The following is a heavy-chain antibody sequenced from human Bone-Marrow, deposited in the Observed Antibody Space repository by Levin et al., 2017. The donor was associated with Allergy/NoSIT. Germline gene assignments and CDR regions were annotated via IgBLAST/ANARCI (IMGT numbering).Heavy chain of an antibody. D-gene: IGHD6-6*01. J-gene: IGHJ6*02. CDR3: VRESSSSAFNYYNYYAMDI. V-gene: IGHV3-7*01. Sequence: LSLTCVASGFSFRHYWMSWVRQAPGKGLEWVANINQDGTEKFSVDSVKGRFTISRDNVKNSLYLQMNSLRAEDTAVYYCVRESSSSAFNYYNYYAMDIWGQGTKVTVS. CDR1: GFSFRHYW. CDR2: INQDGTEK.